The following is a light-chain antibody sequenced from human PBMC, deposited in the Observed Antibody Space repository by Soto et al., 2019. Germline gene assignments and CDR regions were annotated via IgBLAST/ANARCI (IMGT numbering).Light chain of an antibody. CDR3: QQHNTYPLT. V-gene: IGKV1-5*01. Sequence: DIQMTQSPSTLSASVGDRVTITCRASQSISSGLAWYQQKPGKAPKLLIYAASSLERGVPSRFRGSASGTEFTLTISSLQPDDFATYYCQQHNTYPLTFGGGTKVDIK. J-gene: IGKJ4*01. CDR1: QSISSG. CDR2: AAS.